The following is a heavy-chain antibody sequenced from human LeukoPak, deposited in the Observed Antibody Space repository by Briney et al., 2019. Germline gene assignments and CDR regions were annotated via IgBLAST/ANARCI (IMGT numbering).Heavy chain of an antibody. CDR1: GGSISSYY. CDR2: IYYSGST. Sequence: PSETLCLTCTVSGGSISSYYWSWIRQPPGRGLEWIGYIYYSGSTNYNPSLRSRVTISVDTSKNQFSLKLSSVTAADTAVYYCARGEGIVGATFHYWGQGTLVTVSS. D-gene: IGHD1-26*01. CDR3: ARGEGIVGATFHY. J-gene: IGHJ4*02. V-gene: IGHV4-59*01.